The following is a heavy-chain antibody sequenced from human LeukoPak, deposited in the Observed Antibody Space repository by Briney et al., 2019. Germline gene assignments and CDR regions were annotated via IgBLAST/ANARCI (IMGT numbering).Heavy chain of an antibody. D-gene: IGHD4-23*01. CDR3: ARVGYGGKFNDH. J-gene: IGHJ4*02. Sequence: ASVKVSCKPSGYAFAPYVISWVRQSPGQELEWMGWISTYNGNTKYAQKLQGRVTMTTDTSRSTAYMELRSLRSDDTGVYCCARVGYGGKFNDHGGQGTLVTVS. CDR2: ISTYNGNT. CDR1: GYAFAPYV. V-gene: IGHV1-18*01.